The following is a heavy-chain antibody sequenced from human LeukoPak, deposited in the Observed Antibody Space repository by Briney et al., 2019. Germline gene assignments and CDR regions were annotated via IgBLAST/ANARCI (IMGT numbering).Heavy chain of an antibody. V-gene: IGHV4-34*01. CDR1: GGSFSGYY. Sequence: SETLSLTCAVYGGSFSGYYWSWIRQPPGKGLEWIGEINHGGSTNYNPSLKSRVTISVDTSKNQFSLKLSSVTAADTAVYYCASPARGITMVRGVIGAFDIWGQGTMVTVSS. CDR2: INHGGST. CDR3: ASPARGITMVRGVIGAFDI. D-gene: IGHD3-10*01. J-gene: IGHJ3*02.